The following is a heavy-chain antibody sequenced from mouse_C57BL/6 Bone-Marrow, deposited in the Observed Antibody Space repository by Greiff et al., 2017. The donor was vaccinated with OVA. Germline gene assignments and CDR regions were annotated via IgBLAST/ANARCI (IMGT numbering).Heavy chain of an antibody. CDR1: GYTFTSYW. CDR2: IHPNSGST. Sequence: QVQLQQPGAELVKPGASVKLSCKASGYTFTSYWMHWVKQRPGQGLEWIGMIHPNSGSTNYNEKFKSKATLTVDKSSSTAYMQLSSLTSEDSAVYYCARKTYYSNGYFEVWGTGTTVTVSS. V-gene: IGHV1-64*01. J-gene: IGHJ1*03. CDR3: ARKTYYSNGYFEV. D-gene: IGHD2-5*01.